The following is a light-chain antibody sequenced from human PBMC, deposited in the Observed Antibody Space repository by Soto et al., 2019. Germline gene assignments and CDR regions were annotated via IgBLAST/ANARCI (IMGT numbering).Light chain of an antibody. CDR1: QSISSW. V-gene: IGKV1-5*01. Sequence: DIQMTQSASTLSASVGDRVIITCRASQSISSWLAWYQQKPGKAPKLLIYDASSLKSGVPSRFSGSGSGTEFTLTIRSLQPDDFATYYCQHYNSYSEAFGQGTKVDIK. CDR3: QHYNSYSEA. J-gene: IGKJ1*01. CDR2: DAS.